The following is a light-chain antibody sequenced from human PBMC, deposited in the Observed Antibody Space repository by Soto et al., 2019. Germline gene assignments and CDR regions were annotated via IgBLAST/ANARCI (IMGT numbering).Light chain of an antibody. CDR1: SGHSSYA. J-gene: IGLJ2*01. CDR2: INSDGSH. V-gene: IGLV4-69*01. CDR3: QTWVGNGVVV. Sequence: QPVLTQSPSASASLGASVKVTCTLSSGHSSYAIAWHQQQPEKGPRYLMKINSDGSHSKGDGIPDCLSGSSSGAERHHTIPSLQADDEDYHYWQTWVGNGVVVFGGGTKLTVL.